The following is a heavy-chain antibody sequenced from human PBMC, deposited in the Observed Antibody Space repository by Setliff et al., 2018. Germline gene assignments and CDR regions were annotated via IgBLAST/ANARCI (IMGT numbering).Heavy chain of an antibody. D-gene: IGHD3-10*01. CDR2: IIPIFGTA. J-gene: IGHJ4*02. Sequence: GASVKVSCKASGYSFTNYDINWVRQATGQGLEWMGGIIPIFGTANYAQKFQGRVTMTRNTSISTAYMELSSLRSEDTAVYYCARGGSGSYYWYWGQGTLVTVSS. V-gene: IGHV1-8*02. CDR1: GYSFTNYD. CDR3: ARGGSGSYYWY.